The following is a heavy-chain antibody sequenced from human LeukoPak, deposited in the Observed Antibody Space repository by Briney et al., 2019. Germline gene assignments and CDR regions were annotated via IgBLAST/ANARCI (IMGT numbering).Heavy chain of an antibody. V-gene: IGHV3-30*04. CDR2: LSHDESNR. CDR1: GFTFSRSP. CDR3: ARGGSDGYNYRAFDI. D-gene: IGHD5-24*01. J-gene: IGHJ3*02. Sequence: GGSLRLSCAASGFTFSRSPMHWVRQAPGKGLEWVAILSHDESNRYYADSVRGRFNISRDDSKNTLYLQINSLTAEDTAMCYCARGGSDGYNYRAFDIWGQGTMVTVSS.